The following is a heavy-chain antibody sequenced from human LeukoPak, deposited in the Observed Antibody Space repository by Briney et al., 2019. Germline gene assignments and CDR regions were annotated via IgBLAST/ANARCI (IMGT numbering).Heavy chain of an antibody. D-gene: IGHD2-15*01. CDR2: LTDSGDAT. V-gene: IGHV3-23*01. Sequence: GGSLRLSCAVSGFTFSHYAMSWVRQAPGTGLEWVGSLTDSGDATYYADSVKGRLTISRDNSNITLYLHISGLRDEDTAVYYCARGYCHNSGGWLDPWGQGTLVTVSS. CDR1: GFTFSHYA. J-gene: IGHJ5*02. CDR3: ARGYCHNSGGWLDP.